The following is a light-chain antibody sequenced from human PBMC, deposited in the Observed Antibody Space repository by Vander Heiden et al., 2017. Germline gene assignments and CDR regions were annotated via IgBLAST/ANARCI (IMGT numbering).Light chain of an antibody. CDR3: AAWDASMSGRV. V-gene: IGLV1-47*02. CDR2: SNS. CDR1: SPSIGSNY. J-gene: IGLJ3*02. Sequence: QSVLTPPPSASVTPGQTVTISCSGSSPSIGSNYVYWYQQHPGTAPKLLIYSNSQRPSGVPDRFSGSKSGNSASLAISGLRSEDEADYYCAAWDASMSGRVFGGGTKLTVL.